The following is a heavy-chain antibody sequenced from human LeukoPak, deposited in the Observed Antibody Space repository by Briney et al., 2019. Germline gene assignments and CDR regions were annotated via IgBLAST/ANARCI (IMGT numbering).Heavy chain of an antibody. CDR2: IYSGTI. V-gene: IGHV3-53*01. J-gene: IGHJ4*02. Sequence: GGSLRLSCTVSGFTVSSNSMSWVRQAPGKGLEWVSFIYSGTIHYSDSVKGRFTISRDNSKNTLYLQMNSLRAEDTAVYYCARDRRTDIAAAGTSSFFDYWGQGTLVTVSS. CDR1: GFTVSSNS. D-gene: IGHD6-13*01. CDR3: ARDRRTDIAAAGTSSFFDY.